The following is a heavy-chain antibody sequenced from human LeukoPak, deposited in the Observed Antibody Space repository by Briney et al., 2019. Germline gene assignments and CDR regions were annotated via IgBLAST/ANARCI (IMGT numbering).Heavy chain of an antibody. CDR2: IYYSGST. CDR1: GGSISNYY. J-gene: IGHJ1*01. D-gene: IGHD6-13*01. V-gene: IGHV4-59*08. CDR3: ARHGGYSSPYLH. Sequence: SETLSLTCTVSGGSISNYYWSWIRQSPGKGLECIGYIYYSGSTNYNPSLKSRVTISVDTSKNQFSLKLSSVTATDTAVYYCARHGGYSSPYLHWGQGTLVTVSS.